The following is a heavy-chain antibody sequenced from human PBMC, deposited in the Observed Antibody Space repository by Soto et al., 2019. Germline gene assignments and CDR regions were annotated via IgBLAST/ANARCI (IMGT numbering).Heavy chain of an antibody. Sequence: GASVKVSCKASGYTFTGYYMHWVRQAPGQGLEWMGWINPNSGGTNYAQKFQGWVTMTRDTYISTAYMELSRLRSDDTAVYYCARGSPTHYYFDYWGQGTLVTVSS. J-gene: IGHJ4*02. D-gene: IGHD2-15*01. CDR3: ARGSPTHYYFDY. CDR1: GYTFTGYY. V-gene: IGHV1-2*04. CDR2: INPNSGGT.